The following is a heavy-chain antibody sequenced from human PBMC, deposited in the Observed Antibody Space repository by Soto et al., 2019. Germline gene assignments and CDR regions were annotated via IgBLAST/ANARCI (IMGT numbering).Heavy chain of an antibody. CDR1: AGALNRGSAY. V-gene: IGHV4-61*03. CDR3: AREGNLGRWIQPLDS. J-gene: IGHJ4*02. D-gene: IGHD2-2*03. Sequence: SETLSLTCTVAAGALNRGSAYWSWILQPPGKGLEWIGNIHYNGNTKYSPSLKSRVTMSVDTSKNHFSLKLISVTTADTAVYFCAREGNLGRWIQPLDSWGQGTLVTVSS. CDR2: IHYNGNT.